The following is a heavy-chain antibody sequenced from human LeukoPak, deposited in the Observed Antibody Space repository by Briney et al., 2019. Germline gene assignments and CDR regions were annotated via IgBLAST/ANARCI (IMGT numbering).Heavy chain of an antibody. CDR2: VNPNSGNT. Sequence: ASVKVSCKASGCTFTSYDINWVRQATGQGLEWMGWVNPNSGNTGYAQKFQGRVTMTRNTSISTAYMELSSLRSEDTAVYYCARGQQGRWLQYSAFDIWGQGTMVTVSS. CDR1: GCTFTSYD. V-gene: IGHV1-8*01. J-gene: IGHJ3*02. CDR3: ARGQQGRWLQYSAFDI. D-gene: IGHD5-24*01.